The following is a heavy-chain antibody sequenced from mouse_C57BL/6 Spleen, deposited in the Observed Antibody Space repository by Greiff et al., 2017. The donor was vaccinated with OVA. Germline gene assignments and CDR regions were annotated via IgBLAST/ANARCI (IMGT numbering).Heavy chain of an antibody. Sequence: EVKLVESEGGLVQPGSSMKLSCTASGFTFSDYYMAWVRQVPEKGLEWVANINYDGSSTYYLDSLKSRFIISRDNAKNILYLQMSSLKSEDTATYYCARDRGPYYGVDYWGQGTTLTVSS. J-gene: IGHJ2*01. D-gene: IGHD1-2*01. CDR2: INYDGSST. CDR3: ARDRGPYYGVDY. CDR1: GFTFSDYY. V-gene: IGHV5-16*01.